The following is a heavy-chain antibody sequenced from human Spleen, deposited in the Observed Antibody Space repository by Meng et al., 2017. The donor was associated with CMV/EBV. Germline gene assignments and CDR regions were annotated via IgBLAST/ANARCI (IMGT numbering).Heavy chain of an antibody. CDR1: GGSIRSSSYY. J-gene: IGHJ4*02. D-gene: IGHD3-22*01. CDR3: ARDQSYYDSSGYYFDY. V-gene: IGHV4-39*07. CDR2: IYYSGST. Sequence: QRQGSGPGLVKLSRPLVITCTVSGGSIRSSSYYWGWIRQPPGKGLEWIGSIYYSGSTYYNPSLKSRVTISVDTSKNQFSLKLSSVTAADTAVYYCARDQSYYDSSGYYFDYWGQGTLVTVSS.